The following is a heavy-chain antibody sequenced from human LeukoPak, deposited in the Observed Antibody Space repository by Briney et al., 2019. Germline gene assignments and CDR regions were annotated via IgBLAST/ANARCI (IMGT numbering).Heavy chain of an antibody. D-gene: IGHD1-14*01. CDR1: GFTFSGSA. Sequence: GGSLRLSCAASGFTFSGSAMHWVRQASGKGLEWVGRIRSKANSYATAYAASVKGRFTISRDDSKNTAYLQMNSLKTEDTAVYYCTRRNHTAFDIWGQGTMVTVSS. V-gene: IGHV3-73*01. CDR3: TRRNHTAFDI. J-gene: IGHJ3*02. CDR2: IRSKANSYAT.